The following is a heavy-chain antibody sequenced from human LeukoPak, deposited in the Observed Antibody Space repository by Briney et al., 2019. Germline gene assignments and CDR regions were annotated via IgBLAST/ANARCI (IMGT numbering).Heavy chain of an antibody. D-gene: IGHD5-18*01. CDR3: ARDQSGLRADLIQLWSFDY. Sequence: ASVKVSCKASGYTFTSYAMNWVRQAPGQGLEWMGWINTNTGNPTYAQGFTGRFVFSLDTSVSTAYLQISSLKAEDTAVYYCARDQSGLRADLIQLWSFDYWGQGTLVTVSS. CDR2: INTNTGNP. J-gene: IGHJ4*02. V-gene: IGHV7-4-1*02. CDR1: GYTFTSYA.